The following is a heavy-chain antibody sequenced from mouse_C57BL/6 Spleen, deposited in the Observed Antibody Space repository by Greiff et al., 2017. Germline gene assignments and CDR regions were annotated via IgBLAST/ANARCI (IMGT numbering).Heavy chain of an antibody. CDR2: IDPNSGGT. CDR3: GRSDYYGSSPYYVDY. Sequence: VQLQQPGAELVKPGASVKLSCKASGYTFTSYWMHWVKQRPGRGLEWIGRIDPNSGGTKYNEKFTSKATLTVDKPSSTAYMQLSSLTSEDSAVYYCGRSDYYGSSPYYVDYGGQGTTLTVAS. D-gene: IGHD1-1*01. CDR1: GYTFTSYW. J-gene: IGHJ2*01. V-gene: IGHV1-72*01.